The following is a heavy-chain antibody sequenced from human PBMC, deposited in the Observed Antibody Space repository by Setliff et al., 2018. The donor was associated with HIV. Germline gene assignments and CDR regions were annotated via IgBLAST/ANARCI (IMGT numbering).Heavy chain of an antibody. CDR3: ARGDGTKYYYYYYMDV. D-gene: IGHD1-7*01. V-gene: IGHV4-59*11. J-gene: IGHJ6*03. Sequence: SETLSLTCTVSGGSISSHYWSWIRQPPGKGLEWIGHIYTSGSTNYNPSLKSRVTMSVGTSKNQFSLKLSSVTAADTAVYYCARGDGTKYYYYYYMDVWGKGTTVTVSS. CDR1: GGSISSHY. CDR2: IYTSGST.